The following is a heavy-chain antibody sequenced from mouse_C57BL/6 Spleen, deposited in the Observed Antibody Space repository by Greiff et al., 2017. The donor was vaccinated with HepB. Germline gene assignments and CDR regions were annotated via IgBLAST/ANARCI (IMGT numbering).Heavy chain of an antibody. CDR3: ARWYDYDGVDFDY. CDR2: IDPSDSET. CDR1: GYTFTSYW. J-gene: IGHJ2*01. Sequence: VQLQQSGAELVRPGSSVKLSCKASGYTFTSYWMHWVKQRPIQGLEWIGNIDPSDSETHYNQKFKDKATLTVDKSSSTAYMQLSSLTSEDSAVYYCARWYDYDGVDFDYWGQGTTLTVSS. D-gene: IGHD2-4*01. V-gene: IGHV1-52*01.